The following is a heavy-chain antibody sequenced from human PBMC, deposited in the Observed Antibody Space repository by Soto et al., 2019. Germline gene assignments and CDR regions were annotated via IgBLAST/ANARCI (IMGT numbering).Heavy chain of an antibody. D-gene: IGHD3-3*01. CDR2: SNHSGST. J-gene: IGHJ5*02. Sequence: QVQLQQWGAGLLKPSETLSLTCAVYGGSFSGYYWSWIRQPPGKGLEWIGESNHSGSTNYNPSLKSRVNISVDASKNQFSLKLSSVTAADTAVYYCARIPVLRFLDTKNWFDPWGQGTLVTVSS. V-gene: IGHV4-34*01. CDR1: GGSFSGYY. CDR3: ARIPVLRFLDTKNWFDP.